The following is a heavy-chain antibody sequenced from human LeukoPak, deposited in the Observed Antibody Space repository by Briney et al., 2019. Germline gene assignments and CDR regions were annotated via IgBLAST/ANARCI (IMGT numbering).Heavy chain of an antibody. Sequence: PSETLSLTCTVSGGSISSNSFYWGWIRQPPGKGLEWIGSIYYSGYTYYNPSLKSRVTISVDTSKIQFTLKLTSVTAADTAVYYCARLGYCSSTSCYPDYWGQGTLVTVSS. CDR2: IYYSGYT. CDR1: GGSISSNSFY. V-gene: IGHV4-39*01. CDR3: ARLGYCSSTSCYPDY. J-gene: IGHJ4*02. D-gene: IGHD2-2*01.